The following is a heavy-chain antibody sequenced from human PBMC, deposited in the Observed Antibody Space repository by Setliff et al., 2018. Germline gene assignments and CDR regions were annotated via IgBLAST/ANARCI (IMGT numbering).Heavy chain of an antibody. V-gene: IGHV1-3*01. CDR1: GYTFTGYY. Sequence: ASVKVSCKASGYTFTGYYMHWVRQAPGQRLEWMGWINAGNGNTKYSQKFQGRVTITADKSTSTAYMELSSLRSEDTAVYYCARAPSSTVINWFDPWGQGTLVTVSS. D-gene: IGHD3-22*01. J-gene: IGHJ5*02. CDR2: INAGNGNT. CDR3: ARAPSSTVINWFDP.